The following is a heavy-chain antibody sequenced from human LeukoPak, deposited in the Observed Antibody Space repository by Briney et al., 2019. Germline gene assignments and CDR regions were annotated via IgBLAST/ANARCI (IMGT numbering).Heavy chain of an antibody. D-gene: IGHD1-26*01. CDR2: IIPIFGTA. V-gene: IGHV1-69*13. J-gene: IGHJ5*02. Sequence: VASVEVSCKASGGTFSSYAISWVRQAPGQGLEWMGGIIPIFGTANYAQKFQGRVTITADESTSTAYMELSSLRSEDTAVYYCARDPGGWFDPWGQGTLVTVSS. CDR3: ARDPGGWFDP. CDR1: GGTFSSYA.